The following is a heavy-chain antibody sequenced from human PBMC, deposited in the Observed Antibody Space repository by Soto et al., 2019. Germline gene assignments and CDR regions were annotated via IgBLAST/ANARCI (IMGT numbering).Heavy chain of an antibody. J-gene: IGHJ6*03. D-gene: IGHD5-12*01. CDR1: GFTFSSYS. CDR2: ISSSSSYI. Sequence: EVQLVESGGGLVKPGGSLRLSCAASGFTFSSYSMNWVRQAPGKGLEWVSSISSSSSYIYYADSVKGRFTISRDNAKNSLYLQMNSLRAEDTAVYYCARDQSPDIVATTPYYYYYYMDVWGKGTTVTVSS. V-gene: IGHV3-21*01. CDR3: ARDQSPDIVATTPYYYYYYMDV.